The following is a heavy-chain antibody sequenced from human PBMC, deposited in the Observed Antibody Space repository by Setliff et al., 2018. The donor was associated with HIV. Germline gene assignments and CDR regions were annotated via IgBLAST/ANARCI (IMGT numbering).Heavy chain of an antibody. CDR2: IYTSGKT. J-gene: IGHJ2*01. CDR1: GASITRGSYY. Sequence: SETLSLTCTVSGASITRGSYYWSWIRQPAGKGLEWIGHIYTSGKTHYSPSLKSRITISADTSKNQLSLNLSSVTAADTAVYYCARAAYSGTYLWEPATDRWGCGTLVTVSS. V-gene: IGHV4-61*09. D-gene: IGHD1-26*01. CDR3: ARAAYSGTYLWEPATDR.